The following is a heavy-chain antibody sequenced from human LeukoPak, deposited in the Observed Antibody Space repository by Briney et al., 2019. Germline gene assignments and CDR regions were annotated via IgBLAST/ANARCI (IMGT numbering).Heavy chain of an antibody. CDR3: ARDHEQQLVLRGGYFDY. V-gene: IGHV1-46*01. CDR2: INPSGGST. D-gene: IGHD6-13*01. J-gene: IGHJ4*02. Sequence: ASVKVSCKAPGYIFTSYYMHWVRQAPGQGLEWMGIINPSGGSTSYTQKFQGRVTMTRDTSTNTVYMELSSLRSADTAVYYCARDHEQQLVLRGGYFDYWGQGTLVTVSS. CDR1: GYIFTSYY.